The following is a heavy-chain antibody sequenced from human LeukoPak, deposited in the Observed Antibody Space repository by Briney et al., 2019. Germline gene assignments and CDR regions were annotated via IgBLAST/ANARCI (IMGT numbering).Heavy chain of an antibody. CDR3: ARVETTVTISRNY. CDR2: INHSGST. CDR1: GGSFSGYY. Sequence: SETLSLTCAVYGGSFSGYYWSWIRQPPGKGLEWIGEINHSGSTNYNPSLKSRVTISVDTSKNQFSLKLSSVTAADTAVYYCARVETTVTISRNYWGQGTLVTVSS. J-gene: IGHJ4*02. D-gene: IGHD4-17*01. V-gene: IGHV4-34*01.